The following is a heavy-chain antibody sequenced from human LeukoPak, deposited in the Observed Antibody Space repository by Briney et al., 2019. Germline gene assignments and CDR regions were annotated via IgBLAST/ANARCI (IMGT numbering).Heavy chain of an antibody. CDR2: IRYDGSNK. CDR3: AKDPLLGAQHGTPVDY. D-gene: IGHD3-16*01. CDR1: GFTFSSYG. V-gene: IGHV3-30*02. J-gene: IGHJ4*02. Sequence: GGSLRLSCAASGFTFSSYGMHWVRQAPGKGLEWVAFIRYDGSNKYYADSVKGRFTISRDNSKNTLYLQMNSLRAEDTAVYYCAKDPLLGAQHGTPVDYWGQGTLVTVSS.